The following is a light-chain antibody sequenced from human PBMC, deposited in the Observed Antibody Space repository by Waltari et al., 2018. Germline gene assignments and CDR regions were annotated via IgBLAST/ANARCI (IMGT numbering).Light chain of an antibody. CDR2: GAS. Sequence: DIVLTQSPGTLSLSPGERAILSFKASQSIDSTYLAWYQQKPGQPPRLLIYGASNSATGISDRFSGSVSGTDFTLTISRLDPEDFAVYYCQYYDSSPLWTFGQGTKVEIK. V-gene: IGKV3-20*01. CDR3: QYYDSSPLWT. J-gene: IGKJ1*01. CDR1: QSIDSTY.